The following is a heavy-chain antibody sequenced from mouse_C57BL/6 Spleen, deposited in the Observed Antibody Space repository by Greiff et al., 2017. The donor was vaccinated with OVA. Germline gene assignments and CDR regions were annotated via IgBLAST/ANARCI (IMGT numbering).Heavy chain of an antibody. CDR3: AYDYDEDWYFDV. CDR2: IDPNSGGT. CDR1: GYTFTSYW. Sequence: QVHVKQSGAELVKPGASVKLSCKASGYTFTSYWMHWVKQRPGRGLEWIGRIDPNSGGTKYNEKFKSKATLTVDKPSSTAYMQLSSLTSEDSAVYYCAYDYDEDWYFDVWGTGTTVTVSS. J-gene: IGHJ1*03. V-gene: IGHV1-72*01. D-gene: IGHD2-4*01.